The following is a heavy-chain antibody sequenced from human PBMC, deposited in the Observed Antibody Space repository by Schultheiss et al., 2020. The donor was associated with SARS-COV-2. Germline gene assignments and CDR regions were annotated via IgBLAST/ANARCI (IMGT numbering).Heavy chain of an antibody. V-gene: IGHV4-38-2*02. D-gene: IGHD4-17*01. CDR3: ARDGRYGDSEAFDY. CDR2: IYHSGST. J-gene: IGHJ4*02. CDR1: GYSISSGYY. Sequence: SETLSLTCAVSGYSISSGYYWGWIRQPPGKGLEWIGSIYHSGSTYYNPSLKSRVTISVDTSKNQFSLKLSSVTAADTAVYYCARDGRYGDSEAFDYWGQGTLVTVSS.